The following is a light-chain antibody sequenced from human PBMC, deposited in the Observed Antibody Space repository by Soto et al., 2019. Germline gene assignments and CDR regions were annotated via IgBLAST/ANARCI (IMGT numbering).Light chain of an antibody. J-gene: IGKJ2*01. CDR2: KAS. CDR3: HQYSGLYT. V-gene: IGKV1-5*03. CDR1: QSISRW. Sequence: DIQMTQSPSALSASVGDRVTITCRASQSISRWLAWYQQKPGKAPKLLIYKASSLQGGVPSRFSGSGSGTEFTLTISGLQADDVATYYCHQYSGLYTLGQGTQLEI.